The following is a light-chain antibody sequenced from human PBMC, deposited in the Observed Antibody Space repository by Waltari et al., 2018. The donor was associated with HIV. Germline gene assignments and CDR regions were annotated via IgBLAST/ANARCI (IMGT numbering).Light chain of an antibody. CDR2: DVS. Sequence: QSALTQPASVSGSPGQSITLSCPGASSDVGRYTYVSWYQHHPGKAPKLIIYDVSNRPSGVSNRFSGSKSGTTASLTISGLQAEDEADYYCSSYTSSRTVVFGGGTKLTVL. V-gene: IGLV2-14*03. CDR3: SSYTSSRTVV. CDR1: SSDVGRYTY. J-gene: IGLJ2*01.